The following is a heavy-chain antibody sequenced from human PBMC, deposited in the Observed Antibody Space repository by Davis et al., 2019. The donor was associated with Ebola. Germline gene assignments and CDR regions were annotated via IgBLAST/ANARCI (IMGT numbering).Heavy chain of an antibody. CDR3: VRDLRGWGDFDY. Sequence: AASVKVSCKASGGTFSSYAISWVRQAPGQGLEWMGGIIPIFGTANYAQKFQGRVTITADESTSTAYMELSSLRSEDTAVYYCVRDLRGWGDFDYWDQGTLVTVSS. CDR1: GGTFSSYA. V-gene: IGHV1-69*13. CDR2: IIPIFGTA. D-gene: IGHD3-10*01. J-gene: IGHJ4*02.